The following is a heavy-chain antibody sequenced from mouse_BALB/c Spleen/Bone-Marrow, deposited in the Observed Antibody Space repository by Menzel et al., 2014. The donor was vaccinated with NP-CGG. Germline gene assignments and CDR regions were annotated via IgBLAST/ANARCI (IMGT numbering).Heavy chain of an antibody. V-gene: IGHV5-12*02. CDR1: GFTFSDYY. CDR3: ARGGIYYGMDY. Sequence: EVKLVESGGGLVQPGGSLKLSCATSGFTFSDYYMYWVRQTPEKRLVWVAYISNGGGSTYYPDTVKGRFTISRDNAKNTLYLQMSRLKSEDTAMYYCARGGIYYGMDYWGQGTSVTVSS. CDR2: ISNGGGST. J-gene: IGHJ4*01.